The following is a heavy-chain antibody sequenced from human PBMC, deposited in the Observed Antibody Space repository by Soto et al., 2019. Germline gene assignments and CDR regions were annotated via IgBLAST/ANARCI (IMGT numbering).Heavy chain of an antibody. CDR3: ARGQGDIVVVPAARSQDYYYYYMEV. D-gene: IGHD2-2*01. CDR1: GGSISSGGYC. CDR2: IYYSGST. V-gene: IGHV4-31*03. Sequence: SETLSLTCTVSGGSISSGGYCWSWIRQHPGKGLEWIGYIYYSGSTYYNPSLKSRVTISVDTSKNQFSLKLSSVTAADTAVYYCARGQGDIVVVPAARSQDYYYYYMEVWGKGTTVTVSS. J-gene: IGHJ6*03.